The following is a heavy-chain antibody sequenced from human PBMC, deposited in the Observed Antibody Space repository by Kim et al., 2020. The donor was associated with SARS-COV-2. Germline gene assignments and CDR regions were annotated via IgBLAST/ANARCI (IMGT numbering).Heavy chain of an antibody. CDR2: ISGSGGST. CDR1: GFTFSSYA. CDR3: AKVDPTVTRPYYYYGMDV. V-gene: IGHV3-23*01. D-gene: IGHD4-4*01. Sequence: GGSLRLSCAASGFTFSSYAMSWVRQAPGKGLEWVSAISGSGGSTYYADSVKGRFTISRDNSKNTLYLQMNSLRAEDTAVYYCAKVDPTVTRPYYYYGMDVWGQGTTVTVSS. J-gene: IGHJ6*02.